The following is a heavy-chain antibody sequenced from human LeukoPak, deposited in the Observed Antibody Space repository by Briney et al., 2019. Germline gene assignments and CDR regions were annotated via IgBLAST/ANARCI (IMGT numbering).Heavy chain of an antibody. J-gene: IGHJ3*02. CDR2: IYDNGNT. V-gene: IGHV4-59*01. CDR3: ARVQRHSMQLWSLACDI. D-gene: IGHD5-18*01. CDR1: GGSISSYY. Sequence: SETLSLTCTVSGGSISSYYWSWIRQPPGKGLEWIGYIYDNGNTNYNPSLKSRVTISVDTSKNQFSLKLSSVTAADTAVYYCARVQRHSMQLWSLACDIWGQGTMVTVSP.